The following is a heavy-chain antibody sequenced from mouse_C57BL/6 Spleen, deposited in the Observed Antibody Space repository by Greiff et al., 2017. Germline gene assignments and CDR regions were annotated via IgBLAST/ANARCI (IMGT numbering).Heavy chain of an antibody. D-gene: IGHD1-1*01. V-gene: IGHV14-3*01. J-gene: IGHJ1*03. CDR1: GFNIKNTY. CDR3: AGDYGSSYRYFDV. CDR2: IDPANGNT. Sequence: EVQLQQSVAELVRPGASVKLSCTASGFNIKNTYMHWVKQRPEQGLEWIGRIDPANGNTKYAPKFQGKATITADPSSNTAYLQLSSLTSEDTAIYYCAGDYGSSYRYFDVWGTGTTVTVSS.